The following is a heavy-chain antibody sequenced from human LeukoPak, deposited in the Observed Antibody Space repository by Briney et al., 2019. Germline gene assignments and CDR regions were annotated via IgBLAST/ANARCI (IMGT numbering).Heavy chain of an antibody. D-gene: IGHD6-13*01. CDR3: ARDRRPAAGSSYYFDY. CDR2: IKQDGSEK. CDR1: GFTLTNYA. J-gene: IGHJ4*02. Sequence: GGSLRLSCAASGFTLTNYAMTWVRQAPGEGLEWVANIKQDGSEKYYVDSVKGRFTISRDNAKSSLYLQMNSLRAEDTAVYYCARDRRPAAGSSYYFDYWGQGTLVTVSS. V-gene: IGHV3-7*03.